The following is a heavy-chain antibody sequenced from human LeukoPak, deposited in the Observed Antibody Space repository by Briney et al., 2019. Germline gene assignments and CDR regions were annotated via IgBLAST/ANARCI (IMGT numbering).Heavy chain of an antibody. V-gene: IGHV3-20*04. CDR2: TNRNGGST. J-gene: IGHJ5*02. CDR1: GFTFDDYG. Sequence: PGGSLRLSCAASGFTFDDYGMSWVRQAPGKGLEWVSGTNRNGGSTGYADSVKGRFTISRDNAKNSLYLQMNSLRAEDTAVYYCARDEDRSYRPQTGWFDPWGQGTLVTVSS. D-gene: IGHD1-26*01. CDR3: ARDEDRSYRPQTGWFDP.